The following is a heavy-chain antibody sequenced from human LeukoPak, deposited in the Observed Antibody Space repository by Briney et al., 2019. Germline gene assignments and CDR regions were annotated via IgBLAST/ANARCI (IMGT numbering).Heavy chain of an antibody. CDR3: ARGCSSTTCSYDAGDRLFDC. CDR1: GYTFTSYY. D-gene: IGHD2-2*01. J-gene: IGHJ4*02. CDR2: INPSGGST. V-gene: IGHV1-46*01. Sequence: GASVKVSCKASGYTFTSYYIHWVRQAPRQGLEWMGIINPSGGSTSYAQRFQGRVTMTRDTSTSTVYMELSSLISEDTAMYYCARGCSSTTCSYDAGDRLFDCWGQGTLVTVSS.